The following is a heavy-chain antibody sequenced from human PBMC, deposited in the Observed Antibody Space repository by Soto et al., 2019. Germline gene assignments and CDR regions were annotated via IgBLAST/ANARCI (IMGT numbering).Heavy chain of an antibody. J-gene: IGHJ4*02. CDR2: ISYDGSNK. Sequence: LRLSCAASGFTFSSYSMHWVRQAPGKGLEWVAVISYDGSNKYYADSVKGRFTISRDNSKNTLYLQMNSLRAEDTAVYYCARDLGPFDYWGQGTLVTVSS. D-gene: IGHD3-3*01. CDR1: GFTFSSYS. CDR3: ARDLGPFDY. V-gene: IGHV3-30-3*01.